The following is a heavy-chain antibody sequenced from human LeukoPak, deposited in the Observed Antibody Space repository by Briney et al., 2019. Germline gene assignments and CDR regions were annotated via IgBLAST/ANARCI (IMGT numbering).Heavy chain of an antibody. Sequence: GGSLRLSCAASGITFSSYAMSWVRQAPGKGLEWVSLTSGDGITTYFADSVKGRFTISRDNSKSSLFLQMNSLRTEDTALYYCARDHVYGGADYWGQGTLVTVSS. CDR3: ARDHVYGGADY. CDR1: GITFSSYA. V-gene: IGHV3-43*02. CDR2: TSGDGITT. D-gene: IGHD5/OR15-5a*01. J-gene: IGHJ4*02.